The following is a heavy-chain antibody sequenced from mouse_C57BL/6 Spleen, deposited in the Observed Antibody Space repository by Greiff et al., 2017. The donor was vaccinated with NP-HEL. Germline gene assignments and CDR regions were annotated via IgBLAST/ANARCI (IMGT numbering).Heavy chain of an antibody. CDR3: TRDRGDGSSLYWYFDV. CDR1: GFTFSSYA. Sequence: EVMLVESGEGLVKPGGSLTLSCAASGFTFSSYAMSWVRQTPEKRLEWVAYISSGGDYIYYADTVKGRFTISRDNARNTLYLQMSSLKSEDTAMYYCTRDRGDGSSLYWYFDVWGTGTTVTVSS. CDR2: ISSGGDYI. J-gene: IGHJ1*03. D-gene: IGHD1-1*01. V-gene: IGHV5-9-1*02.